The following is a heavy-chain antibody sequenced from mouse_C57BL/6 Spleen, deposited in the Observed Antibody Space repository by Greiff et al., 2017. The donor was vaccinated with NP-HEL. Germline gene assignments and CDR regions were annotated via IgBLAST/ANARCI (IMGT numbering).Heavy chain of an antibody. D-gene: IGHD1-1*01. V-gene: IGHV1-53*01. CDR3: ARWEVVATSYWYFDV. J-gene: IGHJ1*03. CDR1: GYTFTSYW. Sequence: QVQLQQSGTELVKPGASVKLSCKASGYTFTSYWMHWVKQRPGQGLEWIGNINPSNGGTNYNEKFKSKATLTVDKSSSTAYMQLSSLTSEDSAVYYCARWEVVATSYWYFDVWGTGTTVIVSS. CDR2: INPSNGGT.